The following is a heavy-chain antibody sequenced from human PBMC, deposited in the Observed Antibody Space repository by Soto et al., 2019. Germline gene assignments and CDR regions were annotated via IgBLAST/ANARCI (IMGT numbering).Heavy chain of an antibody. D-gene: IGHD6-19*01. CDR2: ISAYNGNT. V-gene: IGHV1-18*01. Sequence: ASVKVSCKASGYTFTSYGISWVRQAPGQGLEWMGWISAYNGNTNYAQKLQGRVTMTTDTSTSTAYMELRSLRSDDTAVYYCARVPPQAVDGLGNAFDIWGQGTMVTVSS. CDR1: GYTFTSYG. J-gene: IGHJ3*02. CDR3: ARVPPQAVDGLGNAFDI.